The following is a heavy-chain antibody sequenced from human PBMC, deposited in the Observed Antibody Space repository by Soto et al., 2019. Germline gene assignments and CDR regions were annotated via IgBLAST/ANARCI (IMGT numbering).Heavy chain of an antibody. CDR1: GASISSYY. J-gene: IGHJ4*02. V-gene: IGHV4-59*01. CDR3: ARDRWGYGGLFDY. Sequence: QVQLQESGPGLVKPSETLSLTCTVSGASISSYYWSWIRQPPGKGLERIGYIYYSGTTNYNPSLKSRVTISVDTSKNQFSLKLTSVTAADTAVYYCARDRWGYGGLFDYWGQGTLVTVSS. CDR2: IYYSGTT. D-gene: IGHD4-17*01.